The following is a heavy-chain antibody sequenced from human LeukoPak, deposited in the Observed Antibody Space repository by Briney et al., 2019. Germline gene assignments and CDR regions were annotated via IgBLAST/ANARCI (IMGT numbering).Heavy chain of an antibody. Sequence: SETLSLTCAVYGGSFSGYYWSWIRQPPGKGLEWIGEINHSGSTNYNPSPKSRVTISVDTSKNQFSLKLSSVTAADTAVYYCARLINYYYGMDVWGQGTTVTVSS. CDR3: ARLINYYYGMDV. V-gene: IGHV4-34*01. CDR1: GGSFSGYY. D-gene: IGHD3-16*01. CDR2: INHSGST. J-gene: IGHJ6*02.